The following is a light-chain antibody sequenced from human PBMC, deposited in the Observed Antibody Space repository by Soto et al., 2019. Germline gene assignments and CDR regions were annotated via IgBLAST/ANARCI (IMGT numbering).Light chain of an antibody. V-gene: IGKV3D-15*01. Sequence: EIVMRQSPATLSVAPGERATLSCRASQSVSSNLAWYQQKPGQAPRLLIYDASVRATGIPARFSGSGSGTEFTLTISSLQSEDFAVYSCQQYNNWPHTFGPGTKVDIK. J-gene: IGKJ3*01. CDR1: QSVSSN. CDR2: DAS. CDR3: QQYNNWPHT.